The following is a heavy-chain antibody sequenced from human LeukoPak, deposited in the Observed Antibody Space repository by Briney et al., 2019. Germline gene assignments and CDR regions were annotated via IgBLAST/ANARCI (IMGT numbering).Heavy chain of an antibody. D-gene: IGHD2-15*01. J-gene: IGHJ4*02. CDR1: GGSISSYY. CDR3: ARHHCSAGSCYRLFDY. V-gene: IGHV4-59*08. CDR2: IYYSGST. Sequence: SETLSLTCTVSGGSISSYYWSWIRQPPGKGLEWIGFIYYSGSTNYNPSLKSRVTISVDRSKNQFSLKLSSVTAADTAVYYCARHHCSAGSCYRLFDYWGPRTLVTVSS.